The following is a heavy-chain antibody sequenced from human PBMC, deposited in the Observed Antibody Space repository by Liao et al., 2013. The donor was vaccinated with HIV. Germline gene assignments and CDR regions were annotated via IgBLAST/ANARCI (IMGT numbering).Heavy chain of an antibody. CDR3: ARDGGYADAFDI. J-gene: IGHJ3*02. CDR1: GGSISSYY. Sequence: QVQLQESGPGLVKPSETLSLTCTVSGGSISSYYWSWIRQPPGKGLEWIGYIYYSGSTNYNPSLKSRVTISVDTSKNQFSLKLSSVTAADTAVYYCARDGGYADAFDIWGQGTMVTVSS. V-gene: IGHV4-59*01. D-gene: IGHD3-16*01. CDR2: IYYSGST.